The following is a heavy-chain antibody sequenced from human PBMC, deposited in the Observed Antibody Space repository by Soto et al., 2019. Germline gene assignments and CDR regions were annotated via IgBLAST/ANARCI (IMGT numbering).Heavy chain of an antibody. CDR3: ARASYFRPSGSYYFVS. V-gene: IGHV4-31*03. D-gene: IGHD3-10*01. CDR2: VYSNGNT. CDR1: DDSLTTNKYA. Sequence: SETLSLTCTVSDDSLTTNKYAWTWIRQNPEKGLEWIGYVYSNGNTRSSPSLQSRVSMSVDTSKSHFSLRLSSVTAADTAVYFCARASYFRPSGSYYFVSWGQGTLVTVSS. J-gene: IGHJ4*02.